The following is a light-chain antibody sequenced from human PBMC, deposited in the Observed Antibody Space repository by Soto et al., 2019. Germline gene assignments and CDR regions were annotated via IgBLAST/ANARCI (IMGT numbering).Light chain of an antibody. CDR2: EDI. Sequence: QSALTQPPSVSGSPGQSVTISCTGTSSDVGGYNLVSWYQQHPGKAPKLMIYEDIKRPSGVSNRFSGSKSGNTASLTISGLHAEEEAYYYCCSYGGGTSVVFGGGTKLTVL. CDR3: CSYGGGTSVV. V-gene: IGLV2-23*01. CDR1: SSDVGGYNL. J-gene: IGLJ2*01.